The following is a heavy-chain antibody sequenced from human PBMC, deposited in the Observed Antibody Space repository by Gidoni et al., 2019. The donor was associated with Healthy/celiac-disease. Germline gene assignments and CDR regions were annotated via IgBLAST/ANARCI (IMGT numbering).Heavy chain of an antibody. J-gene: IGHJ6*02. V-gene: IGHV4-59*01. CDR1: GGPISSYY. Sequence: QVQLQESGPGLVKPSETLSLTCTVSGGPISSYYWSWIRQPPGKGLEWIGYTYYSGSTNYNPSLKSRVTTSVDTSKNQFSLKLGSVTAADTAVYYCARSSRSYSYGMDVWGQGTTVTVSS. D-gene: IGHD1-1*01. CDR3: ARSSRSYSYGMDV. CDR2: TYYSGST.